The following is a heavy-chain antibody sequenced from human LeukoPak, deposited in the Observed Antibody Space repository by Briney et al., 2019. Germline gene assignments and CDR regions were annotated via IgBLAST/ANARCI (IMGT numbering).Heavy chain of an antibody. Sequence: GASVKVSCKASGYAFTNYAISLVRQAPGQGLEWMGWISVYNGNTDYAQKLQGRVTMTADTSTTTAYMELRSLRSDDTAVYYCARGYCSSATCRHFDYWGQGALVTVSS. CDR2: ISVYNGNT. J-gene: IGHJ4*02. CDR3: ARGYCSSATCRHFDY. V-gene: IGHV1-18*01. D-gene: IGHD2-2*01. CDR1: GYAFTNYA.